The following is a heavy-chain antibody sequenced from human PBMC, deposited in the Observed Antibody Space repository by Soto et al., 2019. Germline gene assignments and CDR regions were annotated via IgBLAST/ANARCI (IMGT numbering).Heavy chain of an antibody. CDR2: TYYRSKWYN. Sequence: PSQTLSLTCAISGDSVSSNSAAWNWIRQSPSRGLEWLGRTYYRSKWYNDYAVSVKSRITINPDTSKNQFSLQLNPVTPEDTAVYYCAREYVKYYDSEGAFDIWGQGTMVTVSS. CDR3: AREYVKYYDSEGAFDI. D-gene: IGHD3-10*01. V-gene: IGHV6-1*01. J-gene: IGHJ3*02. CDR1: GDSVSSNSAA.